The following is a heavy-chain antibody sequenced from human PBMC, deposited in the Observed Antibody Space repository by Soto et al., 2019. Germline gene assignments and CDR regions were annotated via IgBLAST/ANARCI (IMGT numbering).Heavy chain of an antibody. J-gene: IGHJ4*02. CDR3: ARDPGLGSGWYGFDY. V-gene: IGHV3-33*01. CDR1: GLPFSNNG. D-gene: IGHD6-19*01. CDR2: IWYDGSNK. Sequence: QVQLVRPGGAVVQSGRSLRLPCAAPGLPFSNNGMQGVPRPPGKGLEGVAVIWYDGSNKYYADSVKGRFTISRDNSTNTLYLQMNRLRAGDTGVYYCARDPGLGSGWYGFDYWGQGTLVTVSS.